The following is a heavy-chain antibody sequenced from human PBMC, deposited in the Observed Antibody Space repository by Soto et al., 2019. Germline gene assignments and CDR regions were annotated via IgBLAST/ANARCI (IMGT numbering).Heavy chain of an antibody. CDR1: GYTFTSYG. CDR3: ARRDKYYYHSSVVGYYYYYGMDV. CDR2: ISAYNGNA. V-gene: IGHV1-18*01. J-gene: IGHJ6*02. Sequence: GASVKVSCKASGYTFTSYGISWVRQAPGQGLEWMGWISAYNGNANYAQKLQGRVTITTDESTSTAYMELSSLRSEDTAVYYCARRDKYYYHSSVVGYYYYYGMDVWGQGTTVTVSS. D-gene: IGHD3-22*01.